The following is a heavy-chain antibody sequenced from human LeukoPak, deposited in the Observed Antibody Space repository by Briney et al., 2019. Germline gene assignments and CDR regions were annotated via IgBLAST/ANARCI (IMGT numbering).Heavy chain of an antibody. Sequence: SETLSLTCTVSGGSISSYYWSWIRQPPGKGLEWIGYIYYSGSTNYNPSLKSRVTISVDTSKNQFSLKLTSVTAADTAVFYCARVRGYSYGSDAFDIWGQGTKVTVSS. V-gene: IGHV4-59*01. CDR2: IYYSGST. CDR1: GGSISSYY. D-gene: IGHD5-18*01. J-gene: IGHJ3*02. CDR3: ARVRGYSYGSDAFDI.